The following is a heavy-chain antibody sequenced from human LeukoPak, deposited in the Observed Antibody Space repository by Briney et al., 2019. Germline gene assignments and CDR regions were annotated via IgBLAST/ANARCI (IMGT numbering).Heavy chain of an antibody. CDR1: GFSVSSYW. J-gene: IGHJ4*02. CDR3: ATSKWELPSPYDY. Sequence: GGSLRLSCEVSGFSVSSYWMHWVRQAPGKGLVWVSRIKNGGSSPTYADSVRGRFTISRDNAKKTLYLQMDSLRDEDTAVYYCATSKWELPSPYDYWGQGTLVTVSS. V-gene: IGHV3-74*01. CDR2: IKNGGSSP. D-gene: IGHD1-26*01.